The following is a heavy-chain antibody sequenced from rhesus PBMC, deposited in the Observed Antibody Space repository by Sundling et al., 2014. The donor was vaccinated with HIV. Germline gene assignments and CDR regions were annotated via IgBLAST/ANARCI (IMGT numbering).Heavy chain of an antibody. CDR2: INTGGGST. Sequence: EVQLVESGGGLAKPGGSLRLSCAASGFTFSSYYMYWVRQAPGKGLEWVSAINTGGGSTYYADSVKGRFTISRDNSKNTLSLQMNSLRAEDTAVYYCAKEYYNIWTGSHTGDYWGQGVLVTVSS. CDR1: GFTFSSYY. CDR3: AKEYYNIWTGSHTGDY. J-gene: IGHJ4*01. V-gene: IGHV3S42*01. D-gene: IGHD3-3*01.